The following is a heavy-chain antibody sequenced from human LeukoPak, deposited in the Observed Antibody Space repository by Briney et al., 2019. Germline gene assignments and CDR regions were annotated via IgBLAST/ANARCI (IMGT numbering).Heavy chain of an antibody. V-gene: IGHV1-18*04. CDR2: ISAYNGNT. CDR1: GYTFTDYF. Sequence: GASVKVSCKASGYTFTDYFLHWVRQAPGQGLEWMGWISAYNGNTNYAQKLQGRVTMTTDTSTSTAYMELRSLRSDDTAVYYCARRIVGGRAFDIWGQGTMVTVSS. CDR3: ARRIVGGRAFDI. J-gene: IGHJ3*02. D-gene: IGHD1-26*01.